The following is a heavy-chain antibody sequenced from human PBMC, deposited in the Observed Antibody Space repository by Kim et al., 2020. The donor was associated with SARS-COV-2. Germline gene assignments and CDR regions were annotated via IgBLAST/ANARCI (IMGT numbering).Heavy chain of an antibody. CDR1: GYSFTSYW. CDR2: IYPGDSDT. CDR3: ARRRYYGSGSYYIPSYGMDV. D-gene: IGHD3-10*01. J-gene: IGHJ6*02. V-gene: IGHV5-51*01. Sequence: GESLKISCKGSGYSFTSYWIGWVRQMPGKGLEWMGIIYPGDSDTRYSPSFQGQVTISADKSISTAYLQWSSLKASDTAMYYCARRRYYGSGSYYIPSYGMDVWGQGTTVTVSS.